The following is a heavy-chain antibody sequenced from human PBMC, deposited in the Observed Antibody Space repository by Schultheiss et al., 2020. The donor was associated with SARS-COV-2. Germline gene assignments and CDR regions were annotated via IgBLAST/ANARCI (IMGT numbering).Heavy chain of an antibody. V-gene: IGHV3-21*01. J-gene: IGHJ4*02. CDR2: IRSSGRDI. CDR1: GFTFGSYN. CDR3: ATDRDWAFDY. D-gene: IGHD3-9*01. Sequence: GGSLRLSCAASGFTFGSYNMHWVRQAPGKGLEFVASIRSSGRDIYYADSMQGRFTASRDNANNSLYLQMHSLRVEDTAIYYCATDRDWAFDYWGQGTLVTVSS.